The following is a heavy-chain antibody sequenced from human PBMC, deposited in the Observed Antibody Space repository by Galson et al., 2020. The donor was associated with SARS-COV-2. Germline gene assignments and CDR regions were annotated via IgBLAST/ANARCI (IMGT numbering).Heavy chain of an antibody. CDR2: IKPDGSEK. D-gene: IGHD3-22*01. CDR1: GFTFSSYW. CDR3: AREDLYYDSSGHLYDYGMDV. V-gene: IGHV3-7*01. J-gene: IGHJ6*02. Sequence: GGSLRLSCAASGFTFSSYWMSWVRQAPGKGLERVANIKPDGSEKYYVDSAKGRSTMSRDNARNSLYLQMNSLRAEDTAVYYCAREDLYYDSSGHLYDYGMDVWGQGTTVTVSS.